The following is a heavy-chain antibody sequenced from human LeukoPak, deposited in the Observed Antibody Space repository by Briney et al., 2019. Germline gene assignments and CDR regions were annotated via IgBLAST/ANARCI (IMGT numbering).Heavy chain of an antibody. J-gene: IGHJ4*02. CDR3: AIGPGGLFDY. CDR1: GFTFSSYA. V-gene: IGHV3-23*01. Sequence: GGSLRLSCAASGFTFSSYAMSWVRQAPGKGLEWVSSINASGGRTYYADSVKGRFTISRDNSKNTLYLQMNSVRAEDTAVYYCAIGPGGLFDYWGQGTLVTVSS. CDR2: INASGGRT. D-gene: IGHD4-23*01.